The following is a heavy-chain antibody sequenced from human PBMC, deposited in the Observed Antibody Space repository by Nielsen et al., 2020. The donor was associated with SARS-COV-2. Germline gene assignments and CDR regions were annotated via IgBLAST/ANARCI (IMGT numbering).Heavy chain of an antibody. CDR2: IKQDGSEK. J-gene: IGHJ4*02. Sequence: GGSLRLSCAASGFTFSSYWMSWVRQAPGKGLEWVANIKQDGSEKYYVDSVKGRFTISRDNAKNSLYLQMNSLRAEDTAVYYCARVYCSDANYYPDYFDYWGQGTLVTVSS. CDR3: ARVYCSDANYYPDYFDY. V-gene: IGHV3-7*04. D-gene: IGHD2-15*01. CDR1: GFTFSSYW.